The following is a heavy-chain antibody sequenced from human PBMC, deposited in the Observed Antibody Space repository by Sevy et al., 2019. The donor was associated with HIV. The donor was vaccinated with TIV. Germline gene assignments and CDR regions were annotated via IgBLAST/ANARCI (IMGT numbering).Heavy chain of an antibody. J-gene: IGHJ5*02. CDR2: ISGSGGST. D-gene: IGHD5-18*01. V-gene: IGHV3-23*01. CDR1: GFTFSSYA. Sequence: GGSLRLSCAASGFTFSSYAMSWVRQAPGKGLEWVSAISGSGGSTYYADSVKGRFTISRDNSKNTLYLQMNSLGAEDTAVYYCAKDGDTAMVRLWFDPWGQGTLDTVSS. CDR3: AKDGDTAMVRLWFDP.